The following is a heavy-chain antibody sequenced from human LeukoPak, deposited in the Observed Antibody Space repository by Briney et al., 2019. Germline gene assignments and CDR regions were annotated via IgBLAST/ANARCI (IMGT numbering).Heavy chain of an antibody. CDR2: IHHSGST. D-gene: IGHD3-10*01. CDR1: GGSISRDNW. CDR3: ARGRSSMVRGYYYYYMDV. Sequence: PSETLSLTCTVSGGSISRDNWWGWVRQPPGKGLEWIGEIHHSGSTNYNPSLKSRVTISVDTSKNQFSLKLSSVTAADTAVYYCARGRSSMVRGYYYYYMDVWGKGTTVTISS. V-gene: IGHV4-4*02. J-gene: IGHJ6*03.